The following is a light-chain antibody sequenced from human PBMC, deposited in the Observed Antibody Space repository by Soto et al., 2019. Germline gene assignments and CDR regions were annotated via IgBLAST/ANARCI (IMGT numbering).Light chain of an antibody. CDR2: GAS. J-gene: IGKJ5*01. CDR1: QSVSSH. V-gene: IGKV3-11*01. CDR3: QQRSNWPLT. Sequence: EIVLTQSAVTLSLSAGERATLSCGASQSVSSHLAWFQHKPGQAPRLLIYGASNRATGIPARFSGSWSGTDFTLTVSSLEPEDFAFYDCQQRSNWPLTFGQGTRLEIK.